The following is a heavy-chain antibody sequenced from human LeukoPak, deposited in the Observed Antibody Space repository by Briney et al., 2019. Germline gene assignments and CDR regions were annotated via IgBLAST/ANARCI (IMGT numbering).Heavy chain of an antibody. CDR1: GFTFSNFW. V-gene: IGHV3-7*03. J-gene: IGHJ4*02. CDR2: IKQDGGEK. Sequence: QPGGSLRLSCAASGFTFSNFWTGWFRQARGKGLEWVADIKQDGGEKNYVDSVKGRFTISRDNAHNSLYLQMNSLRVDDTAMYYCVKGRGWIFDYWGQGTLVTVSS. D-gene: IGHD6-19*01. CDR3: VKGRGWIFDY.